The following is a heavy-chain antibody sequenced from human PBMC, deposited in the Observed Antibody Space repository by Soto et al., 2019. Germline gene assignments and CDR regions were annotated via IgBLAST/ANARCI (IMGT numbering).Heavy chain of an antibody. CDR3: PRALPNHITSLRVVVANTFGY. Sequence: QVQLQESGPGLVKPSQTLSLTCTVSGGSISSGGYYWSWIRQHPGKGLEWIGYIYYSGSTYYNPTRRCRGTISVDTSKVPASGQLSSVTAADTAGFYCPRALPNHITSLRVVVANTFGYWGQGTLGTVAS. D-gene: IGHD3-3*01. J-gene: IGHJ4*02. V-gene: IGHV4-31*03. CDR1: GGSISSGGYY. CDR2: IYYSGST.